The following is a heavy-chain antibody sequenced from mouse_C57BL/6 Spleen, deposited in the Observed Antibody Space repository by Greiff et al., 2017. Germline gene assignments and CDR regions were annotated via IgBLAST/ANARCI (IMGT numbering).Heavy chain of an antibody. CDR3: TGDGSSYGYFDY. J-gene: IGHJ2*01. D-gene: IGHD1-1*01. CDR1: GYTFTDYE. CDR2: IDPETGGT. V-gene: IGHV1-15*01. Sequence: VQLQQSGAELVRPGASVTLSCKASGYTFTDYEMHWVKQTPVHGLEWIGAIDPETGGTAYNQKFKGKAILTADKSSSTAYMELRSLTSEDSAVYYCTGDGSSYGYFDYWGQGTTLTVSS.